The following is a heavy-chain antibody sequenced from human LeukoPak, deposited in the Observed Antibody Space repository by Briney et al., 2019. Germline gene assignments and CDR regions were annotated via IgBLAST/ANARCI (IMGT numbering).Heavy chain of an antibody. D-gene: IGHD1-14*01. J-gene: IGHJ2*01. Sequence: PGGSLRLSCAASGFTVSSKHMSWVRQAPGKGLEWVSLIYSDGSTCYADSVKGRFTISRDSSKNTLYLQMSSLRAEDTAVYYCASLTNWYFYLWGGGTLFTVSS. CDR3: ASLTNWYFYL. CDR1: GFTVSSKH. V-gene: IGHV3-53*01. CDR2: IYSDGST.